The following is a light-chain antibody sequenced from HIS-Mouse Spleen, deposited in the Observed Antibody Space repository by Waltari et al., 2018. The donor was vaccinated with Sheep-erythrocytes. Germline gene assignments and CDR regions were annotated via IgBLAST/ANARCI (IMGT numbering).Light chain of an antibody. V-gene: IGKV3-15*01. J-gene: IGKJ2*01. CDR1: QSVSSN. CDR3: QQYNNWTPPYT. CDR2: GSA. Sequence: DIVMTQSPATLAVSPGERATLSCRASQSVSSNIAWYQQKPEQAPRLLIYGSATRATGIPARFSGSGSGTEFTLTISSMQSEDFAIYYYQQYNNWTPPYTFGQGTKLEIK.